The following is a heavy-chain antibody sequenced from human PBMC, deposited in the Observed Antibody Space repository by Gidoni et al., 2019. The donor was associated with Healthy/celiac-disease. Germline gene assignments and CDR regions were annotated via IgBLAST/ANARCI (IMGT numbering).Heavy chain of an antibody. D-gene: IGHD1-7*01. Sequence: QVQLQESGPGLVKPSETLSLTCAVSGYSISSGYYWGWLRQPPGKGLEWIGSIYHRGSTYYNPSLKSRVTISVDTSKNQFSLKLSSVTAADTAVYYCARSPRGTNWFDPWGQGTLVTVSS. V-gene: IGHV4-38-2*01. J-gene: IGHJ5*02. CDR1: GYSISSGYY. CDR3: ARSPRGTNWFDP. CDR2: IYHRGST.